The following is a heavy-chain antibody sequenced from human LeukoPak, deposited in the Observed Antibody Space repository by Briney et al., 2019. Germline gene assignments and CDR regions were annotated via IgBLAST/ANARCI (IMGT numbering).Heavy chain of an antibody. CDR2: IDPSDSYT. Sequence: GESLKISCKGSGYSFTSYWISWVRQMPGKGLERMGRIDPSDSYTNYSPSFQGHVTISADKSISTAYLQWSSLKASDTAMYYCVLWFGESFPFDPWGQGTLVTVSS. CDR1: GYSFTSYW. D-gene: IGHD3-10*01. J-gene: IGHJ5*02. CDR3: VLWFGESFPFDP. V-gene: IGHV5-10-1*01.